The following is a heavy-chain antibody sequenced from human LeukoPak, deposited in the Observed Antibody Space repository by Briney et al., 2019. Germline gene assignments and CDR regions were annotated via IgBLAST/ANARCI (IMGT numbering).Heavy chain of an antibody. CDR1: GYTFSSHY. CDR3: ATDSPKGYLTVDY. D-gene: IGHD3-16*02. V-gene: IGHV1-46*01. J-gene: IGHJ4*02. CDR2: ISPSGDAT. Sequence: ASVKVSCKASGYTFSSHYMHWVRQAPGQGLEWMGVISPSGDATLYAQKFQGRVTMTRDTSTSTLYMDLSSLRSEDTAVYYCATDSPKGYLTVDYWAREPWSPSPQ.